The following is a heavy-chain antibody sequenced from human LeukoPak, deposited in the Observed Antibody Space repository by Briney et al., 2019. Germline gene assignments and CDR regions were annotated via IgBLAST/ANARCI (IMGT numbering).Heavy chain of an antibody. CDR2: IIPILGIA. Sequence: SVKVSCKASGGTFSSYTISWVRQAPGQGLEWMGRIIPILGIANYAQKFQGRGTITADKSTSTAYMELSSLRSEDTAVYYCARDQVLQGFVYYFDYWGQGTLVTVSS. D-gene: IGHD3-10*01. V-gene: IGHV1-69*04. CDR1: GGTFSSYT. J-gene: IGHJ4*02. CDR3: ARDQVLQGFVYYFDY.